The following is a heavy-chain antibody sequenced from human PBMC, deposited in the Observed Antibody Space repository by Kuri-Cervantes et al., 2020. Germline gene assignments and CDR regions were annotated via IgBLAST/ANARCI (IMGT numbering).Heavy chain of an antibody. CDR1: GFTFSSYS. Sequence: GGSLRLSCAASGFTFSSYSMNWVRQAPGKGLEWVSSISSSSSYIYYADSVKGRFTISRDNAKNSLYLQMNSLRAEDTAVYYCARDGPMGWTYGMDVWGQGTTVTVSS. J-gene: IGHJ6*02. D-gene: IGHD6-19*01. CDR2: ISSSSSYI. V-gene: IGHV3-21*01. CDR3: ARDGPMGWTYGMDV.